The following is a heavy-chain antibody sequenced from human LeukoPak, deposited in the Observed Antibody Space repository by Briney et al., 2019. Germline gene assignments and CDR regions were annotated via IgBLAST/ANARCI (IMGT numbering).Heavy chain of an antibody. D-gene: IGHD3-9*01. J-gene: IGHJ4*02. CDR2: MYHTGST. Sequence: SETLSLTCTVSGYSMSSGYYWGWIRQPPERGLEWIGSMYHTGSTYYNPSLKSRVTISVDTSKNQFYLKLSSVTAADTAVYYCARDLLGSHTSYSSGAWDYWGQGTLVTVSS. V-gene: IGHV4-38-2*02. CDR1: GYSMSSGYY. CDR3: ARDLLGSHTSYSSGAWDY.